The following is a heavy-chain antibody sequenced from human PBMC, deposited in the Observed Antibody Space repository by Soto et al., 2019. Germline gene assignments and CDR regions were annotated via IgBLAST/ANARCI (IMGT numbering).Heavy chain of an antibody. CDR2: IIPIFGTA. V-gene: IGHV1-69*01. CDR1: GGTFSSYA. D-gene: IGHD2-2*01. J-gene: IGHJ4*02. Sequence: QVQLVQSGAEVKKPGSSVKVSCKAAGGTFSSYAISWVRQAPGQGLEWMGVIIPIFGTANYAQKFQGRVTITADESTSTAYMELSSLRSEDTAVYYCARVGLGYCSSTSCYPVFDYWGQGTLVTVSS. CDR3: ARVGLGYCSSTSCYPVFDY.